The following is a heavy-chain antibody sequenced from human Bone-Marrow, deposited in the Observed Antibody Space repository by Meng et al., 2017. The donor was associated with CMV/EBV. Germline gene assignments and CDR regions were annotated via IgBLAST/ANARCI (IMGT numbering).Heavy chain of an antibody. CDR3: AHRREYCSSTSCYPTCFDY. Sequence: TLSLTCTVSGGSISSYYWSWIRQPPGKALEWLALIYWNDDKRYSPSLKSRLTITKDTSKNQVVLTMTNMDPVDTATYYCAHRREYCSSTSCYPTCFDYWGQGTLVTVSS. V-gene: IGHV2-5*01. D-gene: IGHD2-2*01. CDR1: GGSISSYYW. CDR2: IYWNDDK. J-gene: IGHJ4*02.